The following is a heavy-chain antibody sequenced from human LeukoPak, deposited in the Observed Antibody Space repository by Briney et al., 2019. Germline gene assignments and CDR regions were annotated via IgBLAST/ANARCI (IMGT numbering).Heavy chain of an antibody. CDR1: GDSISTSNSY. Sequence: SETLSLTCTVSGDSISTSNSYWGWIRQPPGKGLEWIGSIYYSGNTYYNVSLKSRVTISVDTSKNQFSLKLTSVTAADTAVYYCARDRITMVRGVIIRWLDYWGQGTLVTVSS. CDR2: IYYSGNT. V-gene: IGHV4-39*02. D-gene: IGHD3-10*01. CDR3: ARDRITMVRGVIIRWLDY. J-gene: IGHJ4*02.